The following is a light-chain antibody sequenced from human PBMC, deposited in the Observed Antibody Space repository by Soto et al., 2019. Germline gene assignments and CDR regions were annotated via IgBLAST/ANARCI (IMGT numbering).Light chain of an antibody. CDR1: QGISSG. J-gene: IGKJ4*01. CDR2: AAS. V-gene: IGKV1-12*01. CDR3: QQANSFPPT. Sequence: DIQMTQSPSSVSASVGDRVTITCRASQGISSGLAWYQQKPGRAPRLLIYAASYLQSGVPSRFSGSRSGTDYTLTISSLQPEDFATYYCQQANSFPPTFGGGTKVEIK.